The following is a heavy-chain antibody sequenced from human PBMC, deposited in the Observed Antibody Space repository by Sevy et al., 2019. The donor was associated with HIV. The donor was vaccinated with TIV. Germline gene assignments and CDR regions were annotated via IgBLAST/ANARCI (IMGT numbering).Heavy chain of an antibody. D-gene: IGHD2-2*01. J-gene: IGHJ4*02. CDR1: GYTFRSYG. Sequence: APVKVSCRASGYTFRSYGISWVRQAPGQGLERMGWISPYTRDTDFAQKVQGRVSMTSDTSTSTAYMELRSLRSDDTAVYCCTRDKPQGVVVLSGPMWGGVDYWGQGTRVTVSS. CDR3: TRDKPQGVVVLSGPMWGGVDY. V-gene: IGHV1-18*01. CDR2: ISPYTRDT.